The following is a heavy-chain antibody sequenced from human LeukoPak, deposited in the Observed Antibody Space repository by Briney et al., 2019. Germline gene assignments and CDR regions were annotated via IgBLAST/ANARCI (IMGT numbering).Heavy chain of an antibody. Sequence: SETLSLTCTVSGGSISSYYWSWIRQPPGKGLEWIGSIYYSGSTYYNPSLKSRVTISVDTSKNQFSLKLSSVTAADTAVYYCARRGGYSGYGPFDYWGQGTLVTVSS. D-gene: IGHD5-12*01. J-gene: IGHJ4*02. V-gene: IGHV4-59*05. CDR2: IYYSGST. CDR3: ARRGGYSGYGPFDY. CDR1: GGSISSYY.